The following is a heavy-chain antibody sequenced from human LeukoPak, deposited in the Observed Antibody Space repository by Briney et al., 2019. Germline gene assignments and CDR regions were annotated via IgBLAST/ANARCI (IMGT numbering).Heavy chain of an antibody. CDR1: GFTFSHYG. J-gene: IGHJ4*02. CDR3: TKYRSGNFDYYPDLDS. Sequence: GGSLRLSCAASGFTFSHYGMHWVHQAPGKGLEWVAFTRYDETLKYYAGSVRGRFTISRDNSKNTLYLQMNSLRTEDTAIYYCTKYRSGNFDYYPDLDSWGQGILVTVSS. V-gene: IGHV3-30*02. D-gene: IGHD3-9*01. CDR2: TRYDETLK.